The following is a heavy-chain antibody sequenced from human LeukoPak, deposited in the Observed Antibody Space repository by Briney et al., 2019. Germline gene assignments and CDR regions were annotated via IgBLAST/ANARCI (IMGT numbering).Heavy chain of an antibody. Sequence: GASVKVSCKASGGTFSSYAISWVRQAPGQGLEWMGGIIPIFGTANYAQKFQGRVTITADESTSTAYMELSSLRSEDTAVYYCARDRAQSGYYDSSGYQDAFDIWGQGTMVTVSS. D-gene: IGHD3-22*01. CDR1: GGTFSSYA. CDR2: IIPIFGTA. V-gene: IGHV1-69*13. CDR3: ARDRAQSGYYDSSGYQDAFDI. J-gene: IGHJ3*02.